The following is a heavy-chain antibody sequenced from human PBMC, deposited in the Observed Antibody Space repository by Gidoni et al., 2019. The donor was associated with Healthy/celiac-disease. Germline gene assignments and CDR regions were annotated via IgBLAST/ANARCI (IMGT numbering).Heavy chain of an antibody. J-gene: IGHJ4*02. CDR2: ISWNSGSI. CDR3: AKGREYQLLPYYFDY. Sequence: EVQLVESGGGLVQPGRSLRLSCAASGFTFDDYAMHWVRQAPGKGLEWVSGISWNSGSIGYADSVKGRFTISRDNAKNSLYLQMNSLRAEDTALYYCAKGREYQLLPYYFDYWGQGTLVTVSS. D-gene: IGHD2-2*01. CDR1: GFTFDDYA. V-gene: IGHV3-9*01.